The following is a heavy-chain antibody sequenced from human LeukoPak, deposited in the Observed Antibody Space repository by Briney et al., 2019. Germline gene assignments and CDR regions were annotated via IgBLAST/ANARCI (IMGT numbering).Heavy chain of an antibody. CDR1: GGSISSYY. Sequence: SETLSLTCTVSGGSISSYYWSWIRQPPGKGQEWIGYIYYSGSTNYNPFLKSRVTISVDTSKNQFSLKLSSVTAADTAVYYCARAPLYYDFWSGYYRGWYYYGMDVWGQGTTVTVSS. CDR2: IYYSGST. J-gene: IGHJ6*02. V-gene: IGHV4-59*01. D-gene: IGHD3-3*01. CDR3: ARAPLYYDFWSGYYRGWYYYGMDV.